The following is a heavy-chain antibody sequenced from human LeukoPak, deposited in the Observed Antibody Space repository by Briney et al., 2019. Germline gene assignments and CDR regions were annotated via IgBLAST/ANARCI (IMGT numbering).Heavy chain of an antibody. CDR1: GGSISSYY. V-gene: IGHV4-59*08. CDR3: ATYSSSWYS. J-gene: IGHJ4*02. D-gene: IGHD6-13*01. CDR2: INYSGST. Sequence: SETLSLTCSVSGGSISSYYWSWIRQPPGKGLEWIGYINYSGSTKYNPSLKSRVTISVDTSKNQFSLKLSSVTAADTAVYYCATYSSSWYSWGQGTLVTVSS.